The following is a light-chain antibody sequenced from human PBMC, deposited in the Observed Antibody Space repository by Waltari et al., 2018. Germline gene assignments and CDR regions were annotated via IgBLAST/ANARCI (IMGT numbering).Light chain of an antibody. J-gene: IGKJ1*01. Sequence: DIQMTQSPSTLSASVGDRVTITCRASQSGNRWLAWYQQKPGKAPKLLISKASALQKGVAPRFSGGGSGTEFTLTISNLQPDDSSTYYCQQYEAFPVTFGHGTKVEIK. CDR2: KAS. CDR1: QSGNRW. V-gene: IGKV1-5*03. CDR3: QQYEAFPVT.